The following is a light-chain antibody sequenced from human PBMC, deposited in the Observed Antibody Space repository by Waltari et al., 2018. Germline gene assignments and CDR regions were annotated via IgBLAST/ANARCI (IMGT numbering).Light chain of an antibody. Sequence: SYVLTQSPSVSVATGQTVRIPWGGDNLGGSSVHWYQQRPGQAPVLVISYDSDRPSGIPERFSGSNSGNTATLTISWVEAEDEADYYCLVWHSTIDHQGVFGGGTKLTVL. V-gene: IGLV3-21*04. J-gene: IGLJ2*01. CDR1: NLGGSS. CDR3: LVWHSTIDHQGV. CDR2: YDS.